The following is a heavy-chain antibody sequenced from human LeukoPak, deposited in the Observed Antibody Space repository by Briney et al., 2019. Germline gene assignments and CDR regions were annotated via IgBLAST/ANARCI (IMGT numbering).Heavy chain of an antibody. CDR2: IASDGGAK. D-gene: IGHD6-19*01. J-gene: IGHJ4*02. CDR1: GFSFSNHG. Sequence: GTSLRLSCVAPGFSFSNHGMHWVRQAPGKGLEWVSVIASDGGAKFYADSVKGRFTLSRDNPKNMFFLQMNLLTVEDTAIYYCAREATWGQWYFDHWGQGTPVTVSS. V-gene: IGHV3-30*03. CDR3: AREATWGQWYFDH.